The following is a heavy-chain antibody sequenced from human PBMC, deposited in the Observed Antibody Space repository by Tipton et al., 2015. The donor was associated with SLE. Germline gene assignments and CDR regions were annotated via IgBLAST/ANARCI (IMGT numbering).Heavy chain of an antibody. D-gene: IGHD3-16*01. CDR1: GGSISSYY. J-gene: IGHJ4*02. CDR3: ARHWGLSEPVDY. Sequence: TLSLTCIVSGGSISSYYWSWIRQPPGKGLEWIGYIYYSGSTNYNPSLKSRVTISVDTSKNQFSLKLSSATAADTAMYYCARHWGLSEPVDYWGQGTLVTVSS. CDR2: IYYSGST. V-gene: IGHV4-59*08.